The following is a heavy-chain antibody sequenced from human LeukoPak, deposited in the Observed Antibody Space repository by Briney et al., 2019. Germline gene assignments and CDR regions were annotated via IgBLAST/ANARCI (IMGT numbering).Heavy chain of an antibody. CDR2: FDPEDGET. D-gene: IGHD3-10*01. J-gene: IGHJ4*02. CDR1: GYTLTELS. V-gene: IGHV1-24*01. Sequence: GASVKVSCKVSGYTLTELSMHWVRQAPGKGLEWMGGFDPEDGETIYAQKLQGRVTMTTDTSTSTAYMELRSLRSDDTAVYYCARDWGMVRGAREEGLIDYWGQGTLVTVSS. CDR3: ARDWGMVRGAREEGLIDY.